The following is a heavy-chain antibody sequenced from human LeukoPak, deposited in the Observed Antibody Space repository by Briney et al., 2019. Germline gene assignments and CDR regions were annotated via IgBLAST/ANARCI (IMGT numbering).Heavy chain of an antibody. CDR3: AKCRGGGGEYWHFDL. V-gene: IGHV3-23*01. D-gene: IGHD2-15*01. J-gene: IGHJ2*01. CDR1: GFPFSSFA. CDR2: LSGPATRA. Sequence: GGSLRPSCAASGFPFSSFAMVWVRQAPGKGLEWVSALSGPATRAIYAASVRGRFTISRDNFKNTLYLQMNSLRAEDSAVYYCAKCRGGGGEYWHFDLWGRGILVSVSS.